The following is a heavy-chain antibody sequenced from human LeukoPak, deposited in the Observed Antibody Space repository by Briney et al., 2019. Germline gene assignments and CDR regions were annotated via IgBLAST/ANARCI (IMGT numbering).Heavy chain of an antibody. J-gene: IGHJ4*02. Sequence: ASVRVSCKASGYTFTGYYMRWVRQAPGQGLEWMGWINPNSGGTNYAQKFQGRVTMTRDTSISTAYMELSRLRSDDTAVYYCARDLVHCSSTSCYELPWGQGTLVTVSS. V-gene: IGHV1-2*02. CDR3: ARDLVHCSSTSCYELP. CDR2: INPNSGGT. D-gene: IGHD2-2*01. CDR1: GYTFTGYY.